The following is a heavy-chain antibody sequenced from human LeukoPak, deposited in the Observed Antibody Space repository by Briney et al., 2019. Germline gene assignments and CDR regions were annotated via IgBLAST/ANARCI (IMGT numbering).Heavy chain of an antibody. CDR3: ARIPTNAVPSAHNGFDI. Sequence: SETLSLTCTVSGYSISSDYYWAWIRQPPGKGLEWIGSIYHSGSTYYNPSLKSRVTISVDTSKNQFSLRLNSVTAADTSIYYCARIPTNAVPSAHNGFDIWGQGTMLTVSS. J-gene: IGHJ3*02. V-gene: IGHV4-38-2*02. D-gene: IGHD6-19*01. CDR1: GYSISSDYY. CDR2: IYHSGST.